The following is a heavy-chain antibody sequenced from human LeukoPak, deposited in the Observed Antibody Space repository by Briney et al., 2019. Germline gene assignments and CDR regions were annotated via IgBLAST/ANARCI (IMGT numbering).Heavy chain of an antibody. CDR2: IKQDGSVA. V-gene: IGHV3-7*01. Sequence: PGGSLRLSCAASGFTFSSAWMNWVRQAPGKGLEWVAIIKQDGSVAHYVDSVKGRLTISRDNAKNSLYLQINNLRAEDTAVYYCAGGQGYLIQLWGQGTLVTVSS. D-gene: IGHD2-15*01. CDR3: AGGQGYLIQL. J-gene: IGHJ4*02. CDR1: GFTFSSAW.